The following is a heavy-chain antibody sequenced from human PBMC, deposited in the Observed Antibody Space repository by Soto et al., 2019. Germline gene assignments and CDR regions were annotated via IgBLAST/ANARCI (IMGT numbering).Heavy chain of an antibody. Sequence: QVQLVQSETEVAEPGASVRLSCKTSGYTFSTYGLSWVRQAPGQGLEWMGWTVAISESTIYAQKFQGRVTVTTDRSTHTGYLELSRLTSDDTALYSCARVAGYGSGSRHFENWGQGTLVTVSS. J-gene: IGHJ4*02. CDR3: ARVAGYGSGSRHFEN. CDR1: GYTFSTYG. D-gene: IGHD3-10*01. V-gene: IGHV1-18*01. CDR2: TVAISEST.